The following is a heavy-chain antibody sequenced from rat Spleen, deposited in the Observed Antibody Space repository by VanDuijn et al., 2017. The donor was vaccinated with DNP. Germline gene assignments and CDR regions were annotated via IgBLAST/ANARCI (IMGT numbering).Heavy chain of an antibody. CDR1: GFIFSNHW. V-gene: IGHV5-31*01. J-gene: IGHJ2*01. D-gene: IGHD1-11*01. CDR2: ISNTGDHT. CDR3: VKDLRGGSAFDD. Sequence: EVQLVESGGGLVQPGRSLKLSCVASGFIFSNHWMTWIRQAPGKGLEWVASISNTGDHTYCSDSVKGRFSLSRDNAKSTLYLQMDSLRSEDTATYYCVKDLRGGSAFDDWGQGVMVTVSS.